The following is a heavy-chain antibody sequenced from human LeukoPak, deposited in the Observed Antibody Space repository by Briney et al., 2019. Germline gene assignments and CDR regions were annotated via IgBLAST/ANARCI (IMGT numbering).Heavy chain of an antibody. J-gene: IGHJ6*03. CDR1: GGSIISRNW. V-gene: IGHV4-4*02. CDR2: IYHGGST. D-gene: IGHD3-9*01. Sequence: SGTLSLTCVVSGGSIISRNWWSWVRQPPGQRLEWIGEIYHGGSTNYNPSLMSRVTISLDTSKNHFSLKLSSVTAADTAVYYCATSFYDIYRSPPYYMDVWGKGTTVTVSS. CDR3: ATSFYDIYRSPPYYMDV.